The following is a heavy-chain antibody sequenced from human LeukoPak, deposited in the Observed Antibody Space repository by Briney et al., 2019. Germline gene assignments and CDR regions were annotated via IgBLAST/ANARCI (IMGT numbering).Heavy chain of an antibody. V-gene: IGHV4-59*11. CDR1: GGSISGHY. J-gene: IGHJ5*02. CDR2: IYYSGST. Sequence: SETLSLTCTVSGGSISGHYWSWIRQPPGKGLEWVGYIYYSGSTNYSPSLKSRVTISGDTSKNQFSLKLSSVTAADTAVYYCARGGGHVYSSSWYTWFDPWGQGTLVTVSS. CDR3: ARGGGHVYSSSWYTWFDP. D-gene: IGHD6-13*01.